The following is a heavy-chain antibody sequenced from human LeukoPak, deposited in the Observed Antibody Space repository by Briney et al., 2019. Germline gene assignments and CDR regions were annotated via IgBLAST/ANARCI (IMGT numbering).Heavy chain of an antibody. Sequence: SETLSLTCAVYGGSFSGYYWSWIRQPPGKGLEWIGEINHSGSTNYNPSLKSRVTISVDTFKNQFSLKLSSVTAADTAVYYCARRNYYGSGSYYRRLHDAFDIWGQGTMVTVSS. V-gene: IGHV4-34*01. D-gene: IGHD3-10*01. CDR1: GGSFSGYY. CDR3: ARRNYYGSGSYYRRLHDAFDI. CDR2: INHSGST. J-gene: IGHJ3*02.